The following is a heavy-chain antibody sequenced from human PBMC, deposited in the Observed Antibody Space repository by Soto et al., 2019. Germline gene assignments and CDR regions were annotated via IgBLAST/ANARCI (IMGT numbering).Heavy chain of an antibody. V-gene: IGHV3-33*03. J-gene: IGHJ5*02. Sequence: GGSLRLSCAASGFTFGSYGMHWVRQAPGKGLEWVAVIWYDGSNKYYADSVKGRFTISRDNAKNSLFLHMNNLTVEDTAVYYCAKENWANTDALDQGSRVTVSS. CDR1: GFTFGSYG. D-gene: IGHD7-27*01. CDR3: AKENWANTDA. CDR2: IWYDGSNK.